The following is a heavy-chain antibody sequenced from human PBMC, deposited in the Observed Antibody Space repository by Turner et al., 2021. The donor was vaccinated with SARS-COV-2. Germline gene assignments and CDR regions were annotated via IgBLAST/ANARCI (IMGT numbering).Heavy chain of an antibody. CDR1: GYTFTGYY. D-gene: IGHD1-26*01. J-gene: IGHJ4*02. Sequence: QVQLVQSGAEVKKPGASVKVSCKASGYTFTGYYMHWVRQAPGQGLEWMGWINPNSGGTNYAQNFQGRVTMTRDTSISTAYMDLSSLTPDDTAVYYCALTSGTYYVFFDYWGQGAQVTVSS. V-gene: IGHV1-2*02. CDR2: INPNSGGT. CDR3: ALTSGTYYVFFDY.